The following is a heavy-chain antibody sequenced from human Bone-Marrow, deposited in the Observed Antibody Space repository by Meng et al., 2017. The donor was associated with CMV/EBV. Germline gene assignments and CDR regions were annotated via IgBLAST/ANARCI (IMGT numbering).Heavy chain of an antibody. J-gene: IGHJ4*02. CDR1: GDTFTSYG. Sequence: ASVKVSCKASGDTFTSYGISWVRQAPGQGLEWMGWISAYNGNTNYAQKLQDRVTMTTDTSTSTAYMELRSLRSDDTAVYYCARGRVGATEKSFDYWGQGTLVTVSS. V-gene: IGHV1-18*01. D-gene: IGHD1-26*01. CDR3: ARGRVGATEKSFDY. CDR2: ISAYNGNT.